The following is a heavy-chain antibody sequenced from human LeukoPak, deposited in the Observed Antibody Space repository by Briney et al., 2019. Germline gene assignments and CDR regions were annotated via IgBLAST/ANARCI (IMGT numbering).Heavy chain of an antibody. CDR2: IHHDGSNK. CDR3: AKYDSSGYYYDQSYYFDY. J-gene: IGHJ4*02. D-gene: IGHD3-22*01. Sequence: GGSLRLSCAASGFTFSSYGMHWVRQAPGKGLDWVAFIHHDGSNKYYADSVKGRFTISRDNSKNTLYLQMNSLRAEDTAVYYCAKYDSSGYYYDQSYYFDYWGRGTLVTVSS. CDR1: GFTFSSYG. V-gene: IGHV3-30*02.